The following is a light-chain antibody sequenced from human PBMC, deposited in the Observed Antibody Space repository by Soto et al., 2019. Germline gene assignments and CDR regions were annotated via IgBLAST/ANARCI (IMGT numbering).Light chain of an antibody. V-gene: IGKV3-20*01. Sequence: EIVLTQSPGTLSLSPGERATLSCRASQSVSSSHLVWYQQKVGQAPRLLIYGASNRATGIPDRFSGSGSGTDFTLTISRLEPEDFAVYYCQHYDNSPLTFGGGTKVDIK. J-gene: IGKJ4*01. CDR3: QHYDNSPLT. CDR1: QSVSSSH. CDR2: GAS.